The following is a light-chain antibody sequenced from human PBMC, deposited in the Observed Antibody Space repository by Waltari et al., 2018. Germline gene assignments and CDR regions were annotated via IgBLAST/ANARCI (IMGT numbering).Light chain of an antibody. CDR1: QRPSTR. J-gene: IGKJ4*02. CDR2: EVS. V-gene: IGKV1-5*03. CDR3: QQYKSWSLT. Sequence: DIQMTQSPSTLSASVGDRVIITCRASQRPSTRLAWYQQKPGEAPNLLIYEVSSLESGGPSRFSGSGSGTEFTLTIISLQPDDFATNYCQQYKSWSLTFGGGTKVDIK.